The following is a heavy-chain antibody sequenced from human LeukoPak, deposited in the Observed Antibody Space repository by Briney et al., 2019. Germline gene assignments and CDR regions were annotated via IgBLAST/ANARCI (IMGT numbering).Heavy chain of an antibody. CDR2: IYTSGST. V-gene: IGHV4-4*07. J-gene: IGHJ6*03. CDR1: GGSISSYY. Sequence: PAETLPLTCTASGGSISSYYWSWVRQPAGKGLEWIGRIYTSGSTNYNPFLKSRVTMSVDTSKNQFSLKLSSVTAADTAVYYCARVRTSQYYDYYMDVWGKGTTVTVSS. CDR3: ARVRTSQYYDYYMDV.